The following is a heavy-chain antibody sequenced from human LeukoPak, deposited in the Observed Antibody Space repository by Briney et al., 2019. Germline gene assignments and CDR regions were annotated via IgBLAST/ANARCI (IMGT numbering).Heavy chain of an antibody. CDR2: IYPCDSDT. J-gene: IGHJ4*02. CDR1: GYSFTSYW. V-gene: IGHV5-51*01. CDR3: VSSLNSYGYNYFDY. Sequence: GESLKISCKGSGYSFTSYWIGWVRQMPGKGLEWMGIIYPCDSDTRYSPSFQGQVTISADKSISTAYLQWSSLKASDTAMYYCVSSLNSYGYNYFDYWGQGTLVTVSS. D-gene: IGHD5-18*01.